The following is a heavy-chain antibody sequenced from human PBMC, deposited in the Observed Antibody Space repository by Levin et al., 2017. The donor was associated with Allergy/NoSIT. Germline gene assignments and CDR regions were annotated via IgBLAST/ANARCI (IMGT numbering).Heavy chain of an antibody. J-gene: IGHJ6*03. V-gene: IGHV3-33*01. CDR3: ARGYCSGGSCHPYYYCYYMDV. CDR1: GFTFSSYG. Sequence: GGSLRLSCTASGFTFSSYGMHWVRQAPGKGLEWVAVIWYDGSNKYYADSVKGRFTISRDNSKNTLYLQMNSLRAEDTAVYYCARGYCSGGSCHPYYYCYYMDVWGKGTTVTVSS. CDR2: IWYDGSNK. D-gene: IGHD2-15*01.